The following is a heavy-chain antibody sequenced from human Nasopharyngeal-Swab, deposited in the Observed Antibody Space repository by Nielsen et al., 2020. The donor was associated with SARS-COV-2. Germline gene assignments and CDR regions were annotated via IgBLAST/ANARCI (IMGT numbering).Heavy chain of an antibody. CDR2: ISGGYGST. J-gene: IGHJ4*02. D-gene: IGHD6-19*01. Sequence: VRQAPGKGLEWVSGISGGYGSTYYADSVKGRFTISRDNSKNTLYLQMNSLRAEDTAVYYCAKRSIAVARDHFDYWGQGTLVTVSS. V-gene: IGHV3-23*01. CDR3: AKRSIAVARDHFDY.